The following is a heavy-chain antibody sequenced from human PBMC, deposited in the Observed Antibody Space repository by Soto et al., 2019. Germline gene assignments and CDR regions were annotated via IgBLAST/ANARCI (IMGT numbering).Heavy chain of an antibody. J-gene: IGHJ3*01. D-gene: IGHD6-25*01. CDR3: ARGRSDSSREDSFDV. CDR2: IYRGFAT. CDR1: GFSVSNTY. V-gene: IGHV3-53*01. Sequence: EVQLVESGGGLIQPGGSLRLSCAASGFSVSNTYMSWVRQAPGKGLEWVSVIYRGFATYYADSVKGRFTISRDDSKNTVYLKMKGMSADDTAVYYCARGRSDSSREDSFDVWGQGAMVTVSS.